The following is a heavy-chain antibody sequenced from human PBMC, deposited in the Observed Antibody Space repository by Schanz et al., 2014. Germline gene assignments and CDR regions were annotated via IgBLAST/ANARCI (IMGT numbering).Heavy chain of an antibody. J-gene: IGHJ4*02. Sequence: DVQLVESGGGLVKPGGSLRLSCAASGFTFSDYYMSWIRQAPGKGLEWVSAISGSGGSTYYPDSVKGRFTISRDNSKNALYLQMNSLRAEDTAVYYCAKGSVVVVAATLPFDYWGQGTLVTVSS. CDR1: GFTFSDYY. V-gene: IGHV3-23*04. D-gene: IGHD2-15*01. CDR2: ISGSGGST. CDR3: AKGSVVVVAATLPFDY.